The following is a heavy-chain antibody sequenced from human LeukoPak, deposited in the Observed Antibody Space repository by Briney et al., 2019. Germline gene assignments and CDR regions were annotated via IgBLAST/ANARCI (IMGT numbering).Heavy chain of an antibody. CDR2: IYYSGST. CDR1: GGSICSGGYY. Sequence: SETLSLTCTVSGGSICSGGYYWSWIRQHPGKGLEWIGYIYYSGSTYYNPSLKSRVTISVDTSKNQFSLKLSSVTAADTAVYYCAREDCSGGSCYFDYWGQGTLVTVSS. D-gene: IGHD2-15*01. CDR3: AREDCSGGSCYFDY. V-gene: IGHV4-31*03. J-gene: IGHJ4*02.